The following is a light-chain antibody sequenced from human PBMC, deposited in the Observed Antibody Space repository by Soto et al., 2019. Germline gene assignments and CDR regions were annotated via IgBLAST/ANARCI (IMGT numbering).Light chain of an antibody. CDR2: EDN. J-gene: IGLJ2*01. CDR1: SGSIASNY. CDR3: QSYDSSNQVV. Sequence: NFMLTQPHSVSESPGKTVTISCTGSSGSIASNYVQWYQQRPGSAPTTVIYEDNQRPSGVPDRFSGSIDSSSNSASLTISGLKTEDGGDSYCQSYDSSNQVVFGGGTKLTVL. V-gene: IGLV6-57*02.